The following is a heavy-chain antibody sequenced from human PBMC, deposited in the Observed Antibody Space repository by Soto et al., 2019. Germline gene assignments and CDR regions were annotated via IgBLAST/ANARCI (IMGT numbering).Heavy chain of an antibody. CDR1: GGTFSSYT. J-gene: IGHJ5*02. Sequence: QVQLVQSGAEVKKPGSSVKVSCKASGGTFSSYTISRVRQAPGQGLEWMGRIIPILGIANYAQKFQGRVTITADKSTSTAYMELSSLRSEDTAVYYCVRAPVKDWFDPWGQGTLVTVSS. D-gene: IGHD3-22*01. CDR3: VRAPVKDWFDP. CDR2: IIPILGIA. V-gene: IGHV1-69*02.